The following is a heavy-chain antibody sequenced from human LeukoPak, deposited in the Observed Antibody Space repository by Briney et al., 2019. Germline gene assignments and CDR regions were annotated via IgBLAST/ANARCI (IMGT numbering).Heavy chain of an antibody. D-gene: IGHD6-6*01. CDR3: VSQVPGSISQN. J-gene: IGHJ4*02. CDR1: GGSITNYY. V-gene: IGHV4-59*01. Sequence: SETLSLTCTVSGGSITNYYWSWIRQPPGEGLEWIGYIYYSGSTNYNPSLKSRVTISIDMSKNQFSLKLYSVTAADAAVYYCVSQVPGSISQNWGQGTLVTVSS. CDR2: IYYSGST.